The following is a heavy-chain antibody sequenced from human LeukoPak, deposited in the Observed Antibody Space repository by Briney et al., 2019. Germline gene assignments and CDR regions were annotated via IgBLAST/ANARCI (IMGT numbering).Heavy chain of an antibody. D-gene: IGHD3-22*01. Sequence: GGSLRLSCAASGFTFSSYGMHWVRQAPGKGLEWVAVISYDGSSKYYADSVKGRFTISRDNSKNTLYLQMNSLRAEDTAVYYCAKDRDSSGYIDYWGQGTLVTVSS. CDR1: GFTFSSYG. CDR3: AKDRDSSGYIDY. CDR2: ISYDGSSK. J-gene: IGHJ4*02. V-gene: IGHV3-30*18.